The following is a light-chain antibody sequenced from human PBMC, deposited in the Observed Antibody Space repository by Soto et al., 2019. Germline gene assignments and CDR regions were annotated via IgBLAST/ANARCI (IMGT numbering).Light chain of an antibody. Sequence: EIVLTQFPVTLSLSPGDRATLSCRASQSVSNYLAWYQQKPGQAPRLIIYDVSTRATGVPARFSGSGSGTDCTLTITSLEPEDFAVYSCQQRSNWPITLGQGTRLEIK. V-gene: IGKV3-11*01. CDR2: DVS. CDR3: QQRSNWPIT. CDR1: QSVSNY. J-gene: IGKJ5*01.